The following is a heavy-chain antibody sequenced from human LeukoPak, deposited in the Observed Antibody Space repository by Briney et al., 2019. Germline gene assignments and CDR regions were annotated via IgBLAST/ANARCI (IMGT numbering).Heavy chain of an antibody. Sequence: SPSETLSLTCAVYGGSFSGYYWSWIRQPPGKGLEWIGEINHSGSTNYNPSLKSRVTISVDTSKNQFSLKLSSVTAADTAVYYCARHRKEYSSGWFDYWGQGTLVTVSS. J-gene: IGHJ4*02. CDR2: INHSGST. D-gene: IGHD6-19*01. CDR3: ARHRKEYSSGWFDY. V-gene: IGHV4-34*01. CDR1: GGSFSGYY.